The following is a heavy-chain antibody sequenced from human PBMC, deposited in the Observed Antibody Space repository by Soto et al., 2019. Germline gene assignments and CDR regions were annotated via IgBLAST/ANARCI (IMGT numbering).Heavy chain of an antibody. CDR1: GNSFTSYC. J-gene: IGHJ6*02. D-gene: IGHD3-3*01. CDR3: ARRGIGVVLNTISTGYYGMDV. Sequence: XESLKISSQCSGNSFTSYCSSLVLQMPGKGLEWMGGIDPSDSYTNYSPSFQGHVTISADKSISTAYLQWSSLKASDTAMYYCARRGIGVVLNTISTGYYGMDVWGQGTTVTVSS. V-gene: IGHV5-10-1*01. CDR2: IDPSDSYT.